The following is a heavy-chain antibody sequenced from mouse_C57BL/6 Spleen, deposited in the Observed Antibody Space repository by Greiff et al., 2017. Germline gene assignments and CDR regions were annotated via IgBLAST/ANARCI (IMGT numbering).Heavy chain of an antibody. CDR2: SRNKANDYTT. D-gene: IGHD1-1*01. J-gene: IGHJ1*03. V-gene: IGHV7-1*01. Sequence: EVQRVESGGGLVQSGRSLRLSCATSGFTFSDFYMEWVRQAPGKGLEWIAASRNKANDYTTEYSASVKGRFIVSRDTSQSILYLQMNALRAEDTASYFCARDAWNYGRPWYFDVWGTGTTVTVSS. CDR1: GFTFSDFY. CDR3: ARDAWNYGRPWYFDV.